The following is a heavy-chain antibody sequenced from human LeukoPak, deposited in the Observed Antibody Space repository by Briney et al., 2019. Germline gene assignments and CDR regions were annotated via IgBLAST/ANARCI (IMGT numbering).Heavy chain of an antibody. CDR1: GYTFTGYY. Sequence: ASVKVSCKASGYTFTGYYMHWVRQAPGQGLEWMGWINPNSGGTNYAQKFQGRVTMTRDTSISTAYMELSWLRSDDTAVYYCATSRGHCSSTSCRDDYYFDYWGQGTLVTVSS. V-gene: IGHV1-2*02. D-gene: IGHD2-2*01. CDR3: ATSRGHCSSTSCRDDYYFDY. CDR2: INPNSGGT. J-gene: IGHJ4*02.